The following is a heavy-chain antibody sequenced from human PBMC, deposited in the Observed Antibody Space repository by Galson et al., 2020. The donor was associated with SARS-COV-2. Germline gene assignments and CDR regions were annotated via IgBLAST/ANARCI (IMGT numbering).Heavy chain of an antibody. V-gene: IGHV3-30*18. CDR1: GFTFSSYG. CDR3: AKDSHNQYYDILTGYYGDLGRYYYGMDV. CDR2: ISYDGSNK. Sequence: GGSLRLSCAASGFTFSSYGMHWVRQAPGKGLEWVAVISYDGSNKYYADSVKGRFTISRDNSKNTLYPQMNSLRAEDTAVYYCAKDSHNQYYDILTGYYGDLGRYYYGMDVWGQGTTVTVSS. J-gene: IGHJ6*02. D-gene: IGHD3-9*01.